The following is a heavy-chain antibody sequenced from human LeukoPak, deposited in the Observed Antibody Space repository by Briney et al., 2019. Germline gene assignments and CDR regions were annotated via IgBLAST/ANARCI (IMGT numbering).Heavy chain of an antibody. V-gene: IGHV3-21*01. J-gene: IGHJ6*03. Sequence: GGSLRLSCAASGFTFSSYSMNWVRQAPGKGLEWVSSISSSSSYIYYADSVKGRFTISRDNAKNSLYLQMNSLRAADTAVYYCARRLKRMLRGVIRGSSDYYSHYYMDVWGKGTTVTISS. D-gene: IGHD3-10*01. CDR2: ISSSSSYI. CDR3: ARRLKRMLRGVIRGSSDYYSHYYMDV. CDR1: GFTFSSYS.